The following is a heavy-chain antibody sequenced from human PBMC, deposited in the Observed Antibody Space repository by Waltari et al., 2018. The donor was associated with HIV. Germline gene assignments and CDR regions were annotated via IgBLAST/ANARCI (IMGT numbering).Heavy chain of an antibody. J-gene: IGHJ6*02. Sequence: QVQLQESGPGLVKPSAPLSLTCTVSGGSISSYSWSWIRQPAGKGLEWIGRIYTSGSTNYNPSLKSRVTMSVDTSKNQFSLKLSSVTAADTAVYYCARDKGFGSSWYNYGMDVWGQGTTVTVSS. D-gene: IGHD6-13*01. CDR3: ARDKGFGSSWYNYGMDV. CDR1: GGSISSYS. CDR2: IYTSGST. V-gene: IGHV4-4*07.